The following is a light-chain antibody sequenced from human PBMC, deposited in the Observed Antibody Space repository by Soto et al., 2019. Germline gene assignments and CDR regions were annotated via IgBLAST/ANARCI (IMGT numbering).Light chain of an antibody. CDR3: LQHYREHWT. J-gene: IGKJ1*01. CDR1: QDIGNS. CDR2: GAS. Sequence: DIQMTQSPSAMSASIGDRVAITCRASQDIGNSVVWVQQKPGKVPQRLIYGASRLLSGVPSTFSGSGSGTEFTLTISGLQPEDFATYYCLQHYREHWTFGQGTRVEAK. V-gene: IGKV1-17*03.